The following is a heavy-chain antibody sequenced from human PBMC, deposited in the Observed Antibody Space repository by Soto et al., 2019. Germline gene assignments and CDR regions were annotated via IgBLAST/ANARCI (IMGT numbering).Heavy chain of an antibody. CDR1: GGSISSSSYY. Sequence: SATLSLTCTVSGGSISSSSYYWGWIRQPPGKGLEWIGSIYDSGSTYYNPSLKSRVTISVDTSKKQFSLKVSSVTAADTAVYYCARHGGYCRGGSCPPGDWGQGTLVTVSS. J-gene: IGHJ4*02. CDR2: IYDSGST. CDR3: ARHGGYCRGGSCPPGD. D-gene: IGHD2-15*01. V-gene: IGHV4-39*01.